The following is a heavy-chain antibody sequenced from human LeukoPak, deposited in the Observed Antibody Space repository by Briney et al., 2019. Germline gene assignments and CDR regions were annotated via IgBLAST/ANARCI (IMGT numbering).Heavy chain of an antibody. J-gene: IGHJ4*02. CDR3: ARGWSVGVFDY. CDR2: ISGSGGTA. Sequence: HTGGSLRLSCAASGFTFSIYAMSWVRQAPGKGLEWVSAISGSGGTAYYADSVKGRFTISRDNAKNSLYLQMNSLRAEDTAVYYCARGWSVGVFDYWGQGTLVTVSS. D-gene: IGHD3-3*01. V-gene: IGHV3-23*01. CDR1: GFTFSIYA.